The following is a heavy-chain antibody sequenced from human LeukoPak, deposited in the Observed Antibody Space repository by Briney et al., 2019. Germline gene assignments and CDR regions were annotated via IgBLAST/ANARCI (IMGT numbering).Heavy chain of an antibody. D-gene: IGHD3-22*01. CDR1: GFTVSSNY. V-gene: IGHV3-53*01. J-gene: IGHJ4*02. Sequence: GGSLRLSCAASGFTVSSNYMSWVRQAPGKGLEWVSVIYSGGSTYYADSVKGRFTISRDNAKNSLYLQMNSLRAEDTAVYYCARKGYYDSSGYRDYWGQGTLVTVSS. CDR3: ARKGYYDSSGYRDY. CDR2: IYSGGST.